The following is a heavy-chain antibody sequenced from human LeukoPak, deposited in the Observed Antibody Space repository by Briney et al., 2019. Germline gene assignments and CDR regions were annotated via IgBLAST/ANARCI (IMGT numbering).Heavy chain of an antibody. D-gene: IGHD6-25*01. J-gene: IGHJ4*02. Sequence: GASVKVSCKASGYTFTGYYIHWVRQAPGQGFEWMGWINPNSGATNYAQKFQGRVTMTRDTSISTAYIELSSLRSDDTAVYYCVTLLSNAAFDYWGQGTLVTVSS. CDR1: GYTFTGYY. V-gene: IGHV1-2*02. CDR2: INPNSGAT. CDR3: VTLLSNAAFDY.